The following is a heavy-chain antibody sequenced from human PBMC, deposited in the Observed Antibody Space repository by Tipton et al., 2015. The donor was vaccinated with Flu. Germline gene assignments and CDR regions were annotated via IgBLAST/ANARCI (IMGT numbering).Heavy chain of an antibody. V-gene: IGHV4-39*01. Sequence: TLSLTCTVSGGSISSRSYYWGWIRQPPGKGLEWIGSIYYSGSTYYNPSLKSRVTISVDTSKNQFSLKRSSETAADTAVYYCARAPTTYYYDSSGYLGQAFDIWGQGTMVTVSS. D-gene: IGHD3-22*01. J-gene: IGHJ3*02. CDR2: IYYSGST. CDR1: GGSISSRSYY. CDR3: ARAPTTYYYDSSGYLGQAFDI.